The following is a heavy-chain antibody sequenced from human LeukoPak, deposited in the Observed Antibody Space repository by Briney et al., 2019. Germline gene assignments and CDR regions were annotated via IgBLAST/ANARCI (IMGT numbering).Heavy chain of an antibody. J-gene: IGHJ6*01. CDR1: GFTFRNAW. Sequence: NPGGSLCLSCAASGFTFRNAWMSWVRQAPGKGLEWVGRIKRKSDGATTDYAAPVQGRFIISRDDSKNMLFLQMNSLKTEDTAVYYCPTWHYGDSYFHYGIAACGAGTPFTVSS. CDR3: PTWHYGDSYFHYGIAA. CDR2: IKRKSDGATT. V-gene: IGHV3-15*01. D-gene: IGHD4-17*01.